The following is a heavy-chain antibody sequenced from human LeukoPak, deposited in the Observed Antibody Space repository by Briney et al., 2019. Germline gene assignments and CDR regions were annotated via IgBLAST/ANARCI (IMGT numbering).Heavy chain of an antibody. Sequence: GGSLRLSCAASGFTFSNAWMSWVRQAPGKGLEWVGRIKNKTDGGTTDYAAPVKGRFTISRDDSKNTLYLQMNSLKTEDTAVYYCTKIGPVSAGYYYYYMDVWGKGTTVTVSS. J-gene: IGHJ6*03. CDR2: IKNKTDGGTT. CDR1: GFTFSNAW. CDR3: TKIGPVSAGYYYYYMDV. D-gene: IGHD3-10*01. V-gene: IGHV3-15*01.